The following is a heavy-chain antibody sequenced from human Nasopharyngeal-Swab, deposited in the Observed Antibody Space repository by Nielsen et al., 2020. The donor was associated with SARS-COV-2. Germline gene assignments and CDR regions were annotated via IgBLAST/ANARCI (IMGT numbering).Heavy chain of an antibody. CDR3: ARERDGMDV. Sequence: GGSLRLSCAASGFTFSSYEMNWVRQAPGKGLEWVSYISSSGSTIYYADSVKGRFTISRDNAKNSLYLKINSLRAEDTAVYYCARERDGMDVWGQGTTVTVSS. CDR1: GFTFSSYE. V-gene: IGHV3-48*03. CDR2: ISSSGSTI. J-gene: IGHJ6*02.